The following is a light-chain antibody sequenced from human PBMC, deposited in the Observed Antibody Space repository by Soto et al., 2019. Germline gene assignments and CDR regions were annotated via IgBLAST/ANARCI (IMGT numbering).Light chain of an antibody. V-gene: IGLV2-14*01. J-gene: IGLJ1*01. Sequence: QSALTQPASVSGSPGQSITISCTGTSSDVGAYNYVSWYQQHSGKGPKLMIYDVSNRPSGVSDRFSGSKSGNTASLTISGLQAEDEAEYYCSSYTSSNSYVFGTGTKVTVL. CDR3: SSYTSSNSYV. CDR2: DVS. CDR1: SSDVGAYNY.